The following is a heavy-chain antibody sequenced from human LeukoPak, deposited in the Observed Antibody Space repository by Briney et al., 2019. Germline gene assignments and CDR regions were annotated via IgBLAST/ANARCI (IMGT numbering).Heavy chain of an antibody. V-gene: IGHV4-30-4*01. CDR1: GGPISGGDYY. Sequence: PSETLSLTCTVSGGPISGGDYYWSWIPQPPGKGLEWIGYIYYSGSTYYNPSLKSRFTISVDTSKNQFSLKLSSVTAADTAVYYCARSGYSYGYVVDYWGQGTLVTVSS. D-gene: IGHD5-18*01. CDR3: ARSGYSYGYVVDY. CDR2: IYYSGST. J-gene: IGHJ4*02.